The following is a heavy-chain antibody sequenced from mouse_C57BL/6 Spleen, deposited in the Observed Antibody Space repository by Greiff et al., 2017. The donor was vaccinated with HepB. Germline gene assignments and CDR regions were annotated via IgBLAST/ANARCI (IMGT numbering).Heavy chain of an antibody. CDR2: IYPRDGST. J-gene: IGHJ4*01. V-gene: IGHV1-85*01. CDR3: ASPFYYGSSFAMDY. Sequence: VKLVESGPELVKPGASVKLSCKASGYTFTSYDINWVKQRPGQGLEWIGWIYPRDGSTKYNEKFKGKATLTVDTSSSTAYMELHSLTSEDSAVYFCASPFYYGSSFAMDYWGQGTSVTVSS. CDR1: GYTFTSYD. D-gene: IGHD1-1*01.